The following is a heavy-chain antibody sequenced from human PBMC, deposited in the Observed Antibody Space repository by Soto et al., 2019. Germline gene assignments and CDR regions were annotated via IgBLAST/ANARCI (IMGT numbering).Heavy chain of an antibody. J-gene: IGHJ6*02. V-gene: IGHV4-4*07. Sequence: QVQLQESGPGLVKPSETLSLTCTVSGGSMSGYYWSWIRQSAGKGLEWIGRVYTSETTYYNPSLKSRVTMSLDTSNNQFSLNLYSLTAADTAVYYCAGNIAAAGRRYYGMDVWGQGTTVTVSS. D-gene: IGHD6-13*01. CDR2: VYTSETT. CDR3: AGNIAAAGRRYYGMDV. CDR1: GGSMSGYY.